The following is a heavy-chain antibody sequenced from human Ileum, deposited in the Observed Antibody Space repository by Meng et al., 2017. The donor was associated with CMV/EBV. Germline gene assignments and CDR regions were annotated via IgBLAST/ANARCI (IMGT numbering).Heavy chain of an antibody. CDR1: GFTFSSYG. D-gene: IGHD3-3*01. CDR2: LQYDGSNK. V-gene: IGHV3-30*02. J-gene: IGHJ4*02. CDR3: AKVLNYDSADY. Sequence: GESLKISCAASGFTFSSYGMHWVRQAPGKGLEWVAFLQYDGSNKYYADSVKGRFTISRGNSKNTLYLQMNSLRAEDTAVYYCAKVLNYDSADYWGQGTLVTVSS.